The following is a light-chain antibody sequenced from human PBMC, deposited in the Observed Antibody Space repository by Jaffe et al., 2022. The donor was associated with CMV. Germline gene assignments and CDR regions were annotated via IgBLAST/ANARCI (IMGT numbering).Light chain of an antibody. CDR1: SSNIGAGYD. J-gene: IGLJ1*01. CDR3: QSHDSSPSGSSYV. CDR2: GNN. V-gene: IGLV1-40*01. Sequence: QSALTQPPSVSGAPGQRVTISCTGSSSNIGAGYDVHWYQQLPGTAPKLLIYGNNNRPSGVPDRFSGSKSGTSASLAITGLQADDEGDYYCQSHDSSPSGSSYVFGSGTKVTVL.